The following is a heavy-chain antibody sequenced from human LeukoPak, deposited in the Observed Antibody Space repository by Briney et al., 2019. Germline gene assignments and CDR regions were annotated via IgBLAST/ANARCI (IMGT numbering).Heavy chain of an antibody. CDR2: ISYDGSNK. J-gene: IGHJ4*02. D-gene: IGHD3-22*01. CDR1: GFTFSSYA. V-gene: IGHV3-30*04. Sequence: GGSLRLSCAASGFTFSSYAMHWVRQAPGKGLEWVAVISYDGSNKYYADSVKGRFTISRDNSKNTLYLQMNSLRGEDTAVYYCAREGTMIVMVIPLDYWGQGTLVTVSS. CDR3: AREGTMIVMVIPLDY.